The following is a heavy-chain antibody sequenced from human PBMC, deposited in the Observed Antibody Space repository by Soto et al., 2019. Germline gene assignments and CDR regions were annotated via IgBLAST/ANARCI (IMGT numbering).Heavy chain of an antibody. V-gene: IGHV1-69*13. CDR1: GGAFSSYA. D-gene: IGHD2-15*01. CDR3: ARSSPLNIVVVVAATSYYYGMDV. J-gene: IGHJ6*02. CDR2: IIPIFGTA. Sequence: SVKVSCKASGGAFSSYAISWVRQAPGQGLEWMGGIIPIFGTANYAQKFQGRVTITADESTSTAYMELSSLRSEDTAVYYCARSSPLNIVVVVAATSYYYGMDVWGQGTTVTVSS.